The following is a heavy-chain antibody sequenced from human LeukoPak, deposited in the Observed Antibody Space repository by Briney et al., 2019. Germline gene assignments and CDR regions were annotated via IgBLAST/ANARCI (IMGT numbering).Heavy chain of an antibody. D-gene: IGHD6-19*01. CDR1: GGSFSGYY. V-gene: IGHV4-34*01. Sequence: SETLSLTCAVYGGSFSGYYWSWIRQPPGKGLEWIGEINHSGSTNYNPSLKSRVTISVDTSKNQFSLKLSSVTAADTAVYYCARDSSGWYHWFDPWGQGTLVTVSS. J-gene: IGHJ5*02. CDR2: INHSGST. CDR3: ARDSSGWYHWFDP.